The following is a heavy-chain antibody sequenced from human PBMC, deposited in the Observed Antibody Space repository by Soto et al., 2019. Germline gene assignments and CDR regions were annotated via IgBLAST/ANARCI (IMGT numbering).Heavy chain of an antibody. Sequence: PSETLSLTCNVSGGSISTSRSYWAWIRQTPGKGLEWIGYIHYTGSISYNPSLQSRLTISVDTSKYQFSLKLTSVTAADTALYFCAREDDGGDRDYYGLDVWGQGTTVTVSS. CDR3: AREDDGGDRDYYGLDV. J-gene: IGHJ6*02. CDR2: IHYTGSI. V-gene: IGHV4-30-4*08. CDR1: GGSISTSRSY. D-gene: IGHD2-21*02.